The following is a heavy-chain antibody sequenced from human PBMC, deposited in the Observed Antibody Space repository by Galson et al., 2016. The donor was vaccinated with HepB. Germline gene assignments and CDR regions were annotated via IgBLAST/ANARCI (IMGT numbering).Heavy chain of an antibody. D-gene: IGHD3-10*01. Sequence: CAISGDSVSRDSAGWNWIRQSPSRGLEWLGRTYYRSKWNNDYAVSMKSRVTINPDTSKNQFSLQLNSVTPEDTAVYYCARRRGTIDYYGSGTLDPWGQGTLVTVSS. V-gene: IGHV6-1*01. CDR3: ARRRGTIDYYGSGTLDP. CDR1: GDSVSRDSAG. J-gene: IGHJ5*02. CDR2: TYYRSKWNN.